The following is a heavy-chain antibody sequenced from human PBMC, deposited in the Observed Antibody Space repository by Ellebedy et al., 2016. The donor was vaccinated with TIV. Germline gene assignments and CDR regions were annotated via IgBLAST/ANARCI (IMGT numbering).Heavy chain of an antibody. V-gene: IGHV3-74*01. D-gene: IGHD2-2*01. Sequence: GESLKISCAASGFTFSSYYMHWVRQAPGKGLVWVSHISSDGSHINYADFVKGRFTISRDNAKNSLYLQMNSLRAEDTAVYFCARDLHRGYCSSPSCKLFDYWGQGTLVTVSS. CDR1: GFTFSSYY. J-gene: IGHJ4*02. CDR2: ISSDGSHI. CDR3: ARDLHRGYCSSPSCKLFDY.